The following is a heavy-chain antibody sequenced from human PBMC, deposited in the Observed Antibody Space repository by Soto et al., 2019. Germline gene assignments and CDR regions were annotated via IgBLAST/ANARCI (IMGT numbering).Heavy chain of an antibody. CDR3: ARVLRARKEVTFDP. D-gene: IGHD2-15*01. V-gene: IGHV4-59*01. CDR1: GGSISSYY. Sequence: PSETLSLTCTVSGGSISSYYWSWIRQPPGKGLEWIGYIYYSGSTNYNPSLKSRVTISVDTSKNQFSLKLSSVTAADTAVYYCARVLRARKEVTFDPWGQGTLVTVSS. J-gene: IGHJ5*02. CDR2: IYYSGST.